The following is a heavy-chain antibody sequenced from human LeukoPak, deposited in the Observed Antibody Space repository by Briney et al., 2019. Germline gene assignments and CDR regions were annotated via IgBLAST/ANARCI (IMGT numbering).Heavy chain of an antibody. D-gene: IGHD1-14*01. V-gene: IGHV4-59*01. CDR1: GVSISSYY. CDR3: AREIPSGPREFDY. CDR2: IHYSGST. Sequence: SETLSLTCTVSGVSISSYYWSWIRQPPGKGLEWIGYIHYSGSTNYNPSLKSRVTISVDTSKNQFSLKLSSVTAADTAVYYCAREIPSGPREFDYWGQGTLVTVSS. J-gene: IGHJ4*02.